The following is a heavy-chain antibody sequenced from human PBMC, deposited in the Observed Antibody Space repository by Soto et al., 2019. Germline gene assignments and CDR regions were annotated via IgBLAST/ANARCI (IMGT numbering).Heavy chain of an antibody. D-gene: IGHD3-10*01. Sequence: QVQLQQWGAGLLKPSETLSLTCAVYGGSFSGYYWSWIRQPPGKGLEWIGEINHSGSTNYNPSLKSRVTISVDTSKNQFSLKRSSVTAADTAVYYCARGRGPTLLYYYYYYSMDVWGKGTTVTVSS. CDR3: ARGRGPTLLYYYYYYSMDV. CDR1: GGSFSGYY. V-gene: IGHV4-34*01. J-gene: IGHJ6*03. CDR2: INHSGST.